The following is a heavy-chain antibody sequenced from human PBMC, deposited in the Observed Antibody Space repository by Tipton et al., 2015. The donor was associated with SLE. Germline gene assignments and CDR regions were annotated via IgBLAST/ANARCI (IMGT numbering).Heavy chain of an antibody. V-gene: IGHV4-38-2*01. D-gene: IGHD6-13*01. CDR1: GYSISSGYY. J-gene: IGHJ4*02. Sequence: LRLSCAVSGYSISSGYYWGWIRQPPGKGLEWIGSIYHSGSTYYNPSLKSRVTISVDTSKNQFSLKLSSVTAADTAVYYCARAGIAAAGSIDYWGQGTLVTVSS. CDR3: ARAGIAAAGSIDY. CDR2: IYHSGST.